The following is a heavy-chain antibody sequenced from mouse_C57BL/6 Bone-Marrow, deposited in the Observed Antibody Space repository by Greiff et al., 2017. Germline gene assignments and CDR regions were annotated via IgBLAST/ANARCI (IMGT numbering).Heavy chain of an antibody. V-gene: IGHV5-16*01. CDR3: ANLFYDGYYSAWFAY. CDR2: INYDGSST. Sequence: EVKLMESEGGLVQPGSSMKLSCTASGFTFSDYYMAWVRQVPEKGLEWVANINYDGSSTYYLDSLKSRFIISRDNAKNILYLQMSSLKSEDTATYYCANLFYDGYYSAWFAYWGQGTLVTVSA. D-gene: IGHD2-3*01. J-gene: IGHJ3*01. CDR1: GFTFSDYY.